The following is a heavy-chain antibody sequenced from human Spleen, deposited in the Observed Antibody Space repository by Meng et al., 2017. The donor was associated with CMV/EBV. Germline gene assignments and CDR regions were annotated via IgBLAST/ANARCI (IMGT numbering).Heavy chain of an antibody. CDR1: GGSFSGYY. J-gene: IGHJ4*02. Sequence: SETLSLTCAVYGGSFSGYYWSWIRQPPGKGLEWIGEINHSGSTNYNPSLKSRVTISVDTSKNQFSLKLSSVTAADTAVYYCARDLGLQGQWPQDWGQGTLVTVSS. CDR2: INHSGST. CDR3: ARDLGLQGQWPQD. D-gene: IGHD6-19*01. V-gene: IGHV4-34*01.